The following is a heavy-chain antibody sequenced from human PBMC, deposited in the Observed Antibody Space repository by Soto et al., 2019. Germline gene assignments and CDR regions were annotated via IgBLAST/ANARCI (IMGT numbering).Heavy chain of an antibody. CDR3: AGIEYPLVYYYGMDV. Sequence: QVQLVQSGAEVKKPGSSVKISCKASGGTFSSYAISWVRQAPGQGLEWMGGIIPIFGTANHAQKFQGRVTITADKSTSTAYMELSSLRSEDTAVYYCAGIEYPLVYYYGMDVWGQGTTVTVSS. V-gene: IGHV1-69*06. J-gene: IGHJ6*02. D-gene: IGHD2-2*01. CDR2: IIPIFGTA. CDR1: GGTFSSYA.